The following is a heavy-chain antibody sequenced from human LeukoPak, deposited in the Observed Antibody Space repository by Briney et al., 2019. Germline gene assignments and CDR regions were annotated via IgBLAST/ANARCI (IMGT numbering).Heavy chain of an antibody. Sequence: SVKVSCKASGGTFSSYAISWLRQPPGQGLEWMGGIIPIFGTANYAQKFQGRVTITTDESTSTAYMELSSLRSEDTAVYYCARDAYDSSGYYPYYFDYWGQGTLVTVSS. CDR3: ARDAYDSSGYYPYYFDY. CDR2: IIPIFGTA. CDR1: GGTFSSYA. D-gene: IGHD3-22*01. V-gene: IGHV1-69*05. J-gene: IGHJ4*02.